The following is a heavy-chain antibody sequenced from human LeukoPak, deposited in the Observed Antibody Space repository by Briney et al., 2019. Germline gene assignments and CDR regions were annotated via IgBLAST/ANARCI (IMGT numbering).Heavy chain of an antibody. D-gene: IGHD1-26*01. Sequence: GGSLRLSCAASGFTFSSDAMSRVRDAPGKGLEWVSAMSGSGGSTYSAYSVKGLFTISKDNSKNALHLQMNSLRAEDTAVYYCAKDTFFSGSPTHWGQGALVTVSS. V-gene: IGHV3-23*01. J-gene: IGHJ4*02. CDR3: AKDTFFSGSPTH. CDR2: MSGSGGST. CDR1: GFTFSSDA.